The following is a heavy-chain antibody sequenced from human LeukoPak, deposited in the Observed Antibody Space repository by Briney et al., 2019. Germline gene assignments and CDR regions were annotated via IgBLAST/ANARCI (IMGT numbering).Heavy chain of an antibody. D-gene: IGHD3-10*01. CDR3: ARDTYGSGSYYNAPLDY. CDR2: IKQDGSEK. Sequence: GGSLRLSCAASGFTFSSYAMHWVRQAPGKGLEWVASIKQDGSEKYYVGSLEGRFTISRDNSKNSLYLQMNSLRVEDTAVYYCARDTYGSGSYYNAPLDYWGQGTLVTVSS. V-gene: IGHV3-7*03. J-gene: IGHJ4*02. CDR1: GFTFSSYA.